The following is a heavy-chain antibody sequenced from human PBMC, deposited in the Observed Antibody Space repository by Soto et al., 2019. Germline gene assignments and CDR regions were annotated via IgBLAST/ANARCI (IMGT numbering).Heavy chain of an antibody. CDR2: IYPGDSDT. D-gene: IGHD5-18*01. CDR1: GYSFTSYW. Sequence: PGESLKISCKGSGYSFTSYWIGWVRQMPGKGLDWMGIIYPGDSDTRYSPSFQGQVTISADKSISTAYLQWSSLKASDTAMYYCARRSADTAMVNYYYYGMDVWGQGTTVTVSS. CDR3: ARRSADTAMVNYYYYGMDV. V-gene: IGHV5-51*01. J-gene: IGHJ6*02.